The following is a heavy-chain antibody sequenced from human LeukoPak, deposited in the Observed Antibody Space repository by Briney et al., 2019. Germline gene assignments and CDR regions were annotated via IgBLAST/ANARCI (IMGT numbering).Heavy chain of an antibody. CDR2: ISSSSSYI. CDR1: GFTFSTYS. Sequence: GGSLRLSCAASGFTFSTYSMNGVGQAPGKGVDWVSPISSSSSYIYSADSVKGRFTISRDNAKNSLYLQMNSLRAEDMAVYYCARDGRGAVAGFDYWGQGTLVTVSS. D-gene: IGHD6-19*01. CDR3: ARDGRGAVAGFDY. J-gene: IGHJ4*02. V-gene: IGHV3-21*01.